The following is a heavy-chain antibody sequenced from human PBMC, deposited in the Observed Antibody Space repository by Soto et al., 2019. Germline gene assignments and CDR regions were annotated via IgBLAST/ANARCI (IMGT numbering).Heavy chain of an antibody. CDR3: ARLDDYSYGMDV. CDR1: GYTFTSYA. V-gene: IGHV1-3*01. CDR2: INAGNGNT. D-gene: IGHD1-1*01. J-gene: IGHJ6*02. Sequence: AAVKVSCKASGYTFTSYAMHWVRQAPGQRLEWMGWINAGNGNTKYSQKFQGRVTITRDTSASTAYMELSSLRSEDTAVYYCARLDDYSYGMDVWGQGTTVTVSS.